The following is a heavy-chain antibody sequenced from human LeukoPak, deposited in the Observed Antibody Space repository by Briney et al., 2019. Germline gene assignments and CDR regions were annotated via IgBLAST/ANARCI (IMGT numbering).Heavy chain of an antibody. V-gene: IGHV3-66*01. Sequence: PGGSLGLSCAASGFTVSNNYMRWVRQAPGKGLEWVSLIYSGGATFYADAVKGRFTISRDGSKNTLYLQMNSLRAEDTAVYYCARDPPAVAANTYGWGQGTLVTVSS. CDR1: GFTVSNNY. J-gene: IGHJ4*02. D-gene: IGHD6-6*01. CDR2: IYSGGAT. CDR3: ARDPPAVAANTYG.